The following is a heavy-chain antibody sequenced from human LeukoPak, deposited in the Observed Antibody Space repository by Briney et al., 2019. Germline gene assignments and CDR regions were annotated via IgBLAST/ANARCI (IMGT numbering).Heavy chain of an antibody. D-gene: IGHD6-19*01. J-gene: IGHJ6*02. Sequence: GGSLRLSCAASGFTFSSYSMNWVRQAPGKGLEWVSPISSSSSYIYYADSVKGRFTISRDNAKNSLYLQMNSLRAEDTAVYYCARPVSVAGHYYYGMDVWGQGTTVTVSS. CDR2: ISSSSSYI. V-gene: IGHV3-21*01. CDR3: ARPVSVAGHYYYGMDV. CDR1: GFTFSSYS.